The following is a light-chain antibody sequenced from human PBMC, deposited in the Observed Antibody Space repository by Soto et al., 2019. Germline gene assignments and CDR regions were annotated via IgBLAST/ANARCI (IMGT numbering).Light chain of an antibody. CDR3: MGALQSPPT. CDR2: LGS. V-gene: IGKV2-28*01. Sequence: DIAMTQSPVSLPVTPGEPASISCRSSQSLLHSNGYNYLDWYLQKPGQSPQLLIYLGSNRASGVPDRFSASASGTDFTLTISRVEAEDVGVYYCMGALQSPPTFGQGTKVDIK. J-gene: IGKJ1*01. CDR1: QSLLHSNGYNY.